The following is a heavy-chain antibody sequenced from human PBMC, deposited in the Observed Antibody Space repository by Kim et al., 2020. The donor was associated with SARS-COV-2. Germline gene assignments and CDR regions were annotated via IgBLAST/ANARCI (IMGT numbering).Heavy chain of an antibody. Sequence: GGSLRLSCAASGFTFSSYAMHWVRQAPGKGLEWVAVISYDGSNKYYADSVKGRFTISRDNSKNTLYLQMNSLRAEDTAVYYCATQFYDFWSGPLWGYYYG. J-gene: IGHJ6*01. D-gene: IGHD3-3*01. V-gene: IGHV3-30*04. CDR3: ATQFYDFWSGPLWGYYYG. CDR1: GFTFSSYA. CDR2: ISYDGSNK.